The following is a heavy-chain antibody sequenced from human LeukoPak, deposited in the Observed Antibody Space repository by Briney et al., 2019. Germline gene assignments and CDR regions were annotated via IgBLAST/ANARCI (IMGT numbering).Heavy chain of an antibody. V-gene: IGHV3-23*01. CDR3: AKNTDVSYSNFDY. CDR1: GFTFSSYA. J-gene: IGHJ4*02. CDR2: VSGGGGST. Sequence: RGSLRLSCTASGFTFSSYAMSWVRQAPGKGLEWVSVVSGGGGSTHYADSVKGRFTISRDNSKNTLYLQMNSLRAEDTAVYYCAKNTDVSYSNFDYWGQGTLVTVSS. D-gene: IGHD3-10*01.